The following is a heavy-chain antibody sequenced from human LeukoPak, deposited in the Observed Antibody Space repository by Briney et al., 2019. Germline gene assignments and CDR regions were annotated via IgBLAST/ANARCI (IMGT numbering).Heavy chain of an antibody. CDR2: INPSGGTT. Sequence: ASVKVSCTAFGYTFTSYYVHWVRQAPGQGLEWMGIINPSGGTTTYAQKFQGRVTMTRDTSTSTVYMELSSLRSEDTAVYYCARDMVRYSSGWYLAYWGQGTLVTVSS. CDR3: ARDMVRYSSGWYLAY. V-gene: IGHV1-46*01. J-gene: IGHJ4*02. D-gene: IGHD6-19*01. CDR1: GYTFTSYY.